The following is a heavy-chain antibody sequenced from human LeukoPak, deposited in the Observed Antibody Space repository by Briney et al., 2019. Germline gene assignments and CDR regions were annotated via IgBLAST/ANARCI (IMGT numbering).Heavy chain of an antibody. J-gene: IGHJ5*02. V-gene: IGHV4-59*01. Sequence: SETLSLTCTVSGGSISSYYWSWIRQPPGKGLEWIGYIYYSGSTNHNPSLKSRVTISVDTSKNQFSLKLSSVTAADTAVYYCARDKVGQNWFDPWGQGTLVTVSS. CDR3: ARDKVGQNWFDP. CDR2: IYYSGST. D-gene: IGHD1-26*01. CDR1: GGSISSYY.